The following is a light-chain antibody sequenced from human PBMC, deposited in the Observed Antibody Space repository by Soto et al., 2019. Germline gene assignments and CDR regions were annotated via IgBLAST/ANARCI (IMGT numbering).Light chain of an antibody. J-gene: IGLJ1*01. Sequence: QSALAPPASVSGSPGQSITISCTGTSRDVGAYDSVSWYQQHPHKAPQVIIYKGTRRPSGVSNRFSGSTSGNAASLTISGLQADDEADYFCCSSAPDSTYVFGTGTKLTVL. V-gene: IGLV2-23*01. CDR3: CSSAPDSTYV. CDR2: KGT. CDR1: SRDVGAYDS.